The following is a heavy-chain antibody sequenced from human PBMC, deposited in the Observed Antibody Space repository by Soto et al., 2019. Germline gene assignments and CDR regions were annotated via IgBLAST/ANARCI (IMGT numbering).Heavy chain of an antibody. CDR1: GFTFNHYA. J-gene: IGHJ6*02. CDR3: AKDSTVSTSPSFYYCGFDA. V-gene: IGHV3-23*01. Sequence: VQLLESGGGLVQPGGSLRLACTASGFTFNHYAMSWVRQAPGKGLEWVSAVSGRGGSTKYADSVKGRFIIARDNSNSALYLQMDSLRGEDTAVYYCAKDSTVSTSPSFYYCGFDAWGQGTTVTVSS. D-gene: IGHD4-17*01. CDR2: VSGRGGST.